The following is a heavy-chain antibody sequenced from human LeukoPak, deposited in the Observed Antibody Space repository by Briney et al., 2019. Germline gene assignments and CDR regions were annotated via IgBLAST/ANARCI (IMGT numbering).Heavy chain of an antibody. CDR1: GFTFSSYE. D-gene: IGHD2-15*01. V-gene: IGHV3-48*03. CDR2: ISSSGSTI. CDR3: ARERTGGTLT. J-gene: IGHJ5*02. Sequence: PGGSLRLSCAASGFTFSSYEMNWVRQAPGKGLEWVSYISSSGSTIYYADSVKGRLTISRDNAKNSLYLQMNSLRAEDTAAYYCARERTGGTLTWGQGTLVTVSS.